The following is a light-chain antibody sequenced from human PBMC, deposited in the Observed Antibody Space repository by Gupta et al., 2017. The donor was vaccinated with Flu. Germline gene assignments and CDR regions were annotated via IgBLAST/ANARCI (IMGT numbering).Light chain of an antibody. CDR3: QQRHSWPRNT. CDR2: DAS. Sequence: IVLTQSPATLSLSPGERATLSCRASQSVSTYLAWYQQKPGQSPRLLIYDASNRATGIPARFSGSGSGTDFTLTISSLEPEDFAVYYCQQRHSWPRNTFGQGTKLEIK. CDR1: QSVSTY. J-gene: IGKJ2*01. V-gene: IGKV3-11*01.